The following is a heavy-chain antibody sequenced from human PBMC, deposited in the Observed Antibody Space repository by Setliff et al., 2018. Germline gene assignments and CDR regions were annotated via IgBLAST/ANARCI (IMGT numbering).Heavy chain of an antibody. D-gene: IGHD5-12*01. Sequence: PGESLKLSCKGSGYSFTSHWIGWVRQMPGKGLELMGIIYPRDSDTRYSPSFQGQVTISADKSITTAYLQWSRLKVSDSGIYYCARGRRDGYKAGFDPWGQGTLVTVSS. CDR1: GYSFTSHW. V-gene: IGHV5-51*01. CDR3: ARGRRDGYKAGFDP. J-gene: IGHJ5*02. CDR2: IYPRDSDT.